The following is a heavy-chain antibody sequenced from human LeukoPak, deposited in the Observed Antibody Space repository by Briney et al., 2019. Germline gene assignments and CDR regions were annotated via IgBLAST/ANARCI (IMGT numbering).Heavy chain of an antibody. J-gene: IGHJ4*02. D-gene: IGHD2-15*01. CDR3: AKASWVSSADVVL. V-gene: IGHV3-23*01. CDR2: LRGDGET. Sequence: GGSLRLSCAASGFIFSNYAMSWVRQAPARGLEWVSSLRGDGETFYADSVKGRFTLSRDDSRNTVYLQPNNLRVEDTAVCYCAKASWVSSADVVLWGQGTLVTVSS. CDR1: GFIFSNYA.